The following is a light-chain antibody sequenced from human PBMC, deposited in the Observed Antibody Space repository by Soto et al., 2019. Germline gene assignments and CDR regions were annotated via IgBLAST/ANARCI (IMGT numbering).Light chain of an antibody. CDR1: HGLRND. Sequence: DIQMTQSPSYLSASVGDRVTITCLASHGLRNDLVWYQQKPGKAPQLLIFAASSLQSGVPSRFSGSGSATEFPLTISRLQPDDFATYYRQQYNSYWTFGQGTKVDIK. V-gene: IGKV1-17*01. J-gene: IGKJ1*01. CDR3: QQYNSYWT. CDR2: AAS.